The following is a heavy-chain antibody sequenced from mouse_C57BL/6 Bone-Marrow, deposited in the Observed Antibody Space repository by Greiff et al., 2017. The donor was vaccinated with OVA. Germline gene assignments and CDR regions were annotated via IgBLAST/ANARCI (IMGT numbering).Heavy chain of an antibody. Sequence: DVMLVESGGGLVQPGGSMKLSCVASGFTFSNYWMNWVRQSPEKGLEWVAQIRLKSDNYATHYAESVKGRFTISRDDSKSSVYLQMNNLRAEDTGMYYCTGFAYWGQGTLVTVSA. J-gene: IGHJ3*01. V-gene: IGHV6-3*01. CDR3: TGFAY. CDR1: GFTFSNYW. CDR2: IRLKSDNYAT.